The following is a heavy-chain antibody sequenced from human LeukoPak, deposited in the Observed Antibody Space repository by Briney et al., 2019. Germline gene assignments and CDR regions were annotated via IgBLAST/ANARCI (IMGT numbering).Heavy chain of an antibody. CDR3: ARGGDRSFDY. Sequence: PSETLSPTCTVSGYSISSGYYWGWIRQPPGKGLEWIGSIYHSGTTYYNPPLKSRVTTLIDTSKNQFSLKLNSVTAADTAVYYCARGGDRSFDYWGQGTLVTVSS. CDR2: IYHSGTT. J-gene: IGHJ4*02. V-gene: IGHV4-38-2*02. D-gene: IGHD3-10*01. CDR1: GYSISSGYY.